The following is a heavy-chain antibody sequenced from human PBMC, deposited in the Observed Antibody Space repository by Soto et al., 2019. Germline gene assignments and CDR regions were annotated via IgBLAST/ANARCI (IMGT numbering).Heavy chain of an antibody. J-gene: IGHJ6*03. CDR3: ARGGYSSGRKDYYYYYYMDV. CDR2: ISAYNGST. V-gene: IGHV1-18*01. Sequence: ASVKVSCKASGYTFTSYGISWVRQAPGQGLEWMGWISAYNGSTNYAQKLQGRVTMTTDTSTSTAYMELRSLRSDDTAVYYCARGGYSSGRKDYYYYYYMDVWGKGTTVTVS. D-gene: IGHD6-19*01. CDR1: GYTFTSYG.